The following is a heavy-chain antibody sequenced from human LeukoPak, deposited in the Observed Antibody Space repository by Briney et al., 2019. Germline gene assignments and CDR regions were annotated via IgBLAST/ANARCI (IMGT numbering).Heavy chain of an antibody. CDR3: ARAIAWGSSWYAGGDY. Sequence: PSETLSLTCTVSGGSISSSSYYWGWIRQPPGKGLEWIGSIYYSGSTYYNPSLKSRVTISVDTSKNQFSLKLSSVTAADTAVYYCARAIAWGSSWYAGGDYWGQGTLVTVSS. CDR1: GGSISSSSYY. J-gene: IGHJ4*02. D-gene: IGHD6-13*01. CDR2: IYYSGST. V-gene: IGHV4-39*07.